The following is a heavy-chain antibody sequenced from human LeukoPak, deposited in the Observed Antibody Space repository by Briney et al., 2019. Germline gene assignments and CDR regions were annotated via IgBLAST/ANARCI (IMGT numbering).Heavy chain of an antibody. Sequence: PGGSLKLSCAASGFTFSSYDMHWVRQATGEGLEWVSAIGTAGDTYYPGSVKGRFTISRENAKNSLYLQMNSLRAGDTAVYYCARVGLYDSSGYPRPLDYWGQGTLVTVSS. CDR2: IGTAGDT. D-gene: IGHD3-22*01. J-gene: IGHJ4*02. CDR3: ARVGLYDSSGYPRPLDY. V-gene: IGHV3-13*01. CDR1: GFTFSSYD.